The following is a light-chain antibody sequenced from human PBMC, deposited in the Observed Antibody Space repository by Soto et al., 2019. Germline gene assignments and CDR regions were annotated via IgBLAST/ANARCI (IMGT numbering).Light chain of an antibody. CDR2: DTS. Sequence: TPSPATLSVSPGNGATLSWRASQGIGDTLAWYQHKPGQTPRLLIFDTSTRATGVPARFSGSRSGTEFTLTINSLQSEDFAVYYCQQYNNWPQTFGQGTKVDIK. CDR1: QGIGDT. J-gene: IGKJ1*01. CDR3: QQYNNWPQT. V-gene: IGKV3-15*01.